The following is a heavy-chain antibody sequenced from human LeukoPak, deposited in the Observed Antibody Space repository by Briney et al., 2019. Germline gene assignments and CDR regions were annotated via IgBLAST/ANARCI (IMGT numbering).Heavy chain of an antibody. CDR2: ITAGGDYT. CDR1: GLRFSTYA. Sequence: GGSLRLSCTVSGLRFSTYAMTWVRQAPGKGLEWVSTITAGGDYTYYADSVKGRFTISRDNSKNTLYLQMNSLRDEDTAVYYCVKVKFEGSDYYPHGSSFDYWGQGSLVTVSS. CDR3: VKVKFEGSDYYPHGSSFDY. J-gene: IGHJ4*02. D-gene: IGHD3-22*01. V-gene: IGHV3-23*01.